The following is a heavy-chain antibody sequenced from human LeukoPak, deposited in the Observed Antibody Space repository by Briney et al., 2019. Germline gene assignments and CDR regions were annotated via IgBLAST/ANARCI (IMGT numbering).Heavy chain of an antibody. Sequence: ASVTVSCKASGYTFTSYGISWVRQAPGQGLEWMGWISAYNGNTNYAQKLQGRVTMTTDTSTSTAYMELRSLRSDDTAVYYCARASIWFGELPFDPWGQGTLVTVSS. J-gene: IGHJ5*02. CDR2: ISAYNGNT. D-gene: IGHD3-10*01. CDR1: GYTFTSYG. CDR3: ARASIWFGELPFDP. V-gene: IGHV1-18*01.